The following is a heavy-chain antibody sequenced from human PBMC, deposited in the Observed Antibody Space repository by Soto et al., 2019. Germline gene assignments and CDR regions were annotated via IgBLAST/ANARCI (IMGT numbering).Heavy chain of an antibody. V-gene: IGHV3-30*18. CDR2: ISYEGSNK. CDR1: GFKFSDYA. J-gene: IGHJ4*02. Sequence: GGSLRLACAASGFKFSDYAMHWVRQAPGKGLEWLAIISYEGSNKYSAGSVKGRFTISRDNSKNTLYLQMNSLRPEDTAVYYCAKDWATPAAGRFLDSWGQGTPVTVSS. D-gene: IGHD3-3*01. CDR3: AKDWATPAAGRFLDS.